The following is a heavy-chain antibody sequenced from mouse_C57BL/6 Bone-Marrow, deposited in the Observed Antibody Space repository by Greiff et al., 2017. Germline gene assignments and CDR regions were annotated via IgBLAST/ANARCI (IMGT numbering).Heavy chain of an antibody. CDR3: AGHEGGYWYCDV. J-gene: IGHJ1*03. V-gene: IGHV5-2*01. CDR2: INSDGGST. Sequence: EVQLLEPGAGLVQPGESLKLSCESNEYDFPSHDMPWVRKTPGQRLELVAAINSDGGSTYYPDTMERRSIFSRDNTNKTPYLHMSRLRSEYTALEYCAGHEGGYWYCDVWGTGTTVTVSS. CDR1: EYDFPSHD.